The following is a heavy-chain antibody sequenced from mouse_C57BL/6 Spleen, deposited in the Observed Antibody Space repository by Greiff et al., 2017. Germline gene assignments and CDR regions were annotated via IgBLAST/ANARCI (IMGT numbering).Heavy chain of an antibody. CDR2: IYPSDSET. J-gene: IGHJ4*01. CDR1: GYTFTSYW. V-gene: IGHV1-61*01. CDR3: ARQLGAMDY. D-gene: IGHD3-3*01. Sequence: VQLQQPGAELVRPGSSVKLSCKASGYTFTSYWMDWVKQRPGQGLEWIGNIYPSDSETHYNQKFKDKATLTVDKSSSTAYMQLSSLTSEDSAVYYCARQLGAMDYWGQGTSVTVSS.